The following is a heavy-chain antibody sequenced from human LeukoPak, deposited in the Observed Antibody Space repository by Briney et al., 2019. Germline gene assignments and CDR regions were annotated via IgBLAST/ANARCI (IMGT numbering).Heavy chain of an antibody. CDR2: IRYDGSNK. V-gene: IGHV3-30*02. Sequence: PGGSLRLSCAASGFTFSSYGMHWVRQAPGKGLEWVAFIRYDGSNKYYADSVKGRFTISRDNSKNTLYLQMNSLRAEDTAVYYCVRDGTSLAERGYTYWGQGTLVTVSS. CDR1: GFTFSSYG. D-gene: IGHD5-18*01. J-gene: IGHJ4*02. CDR3: VRDGTSLAERGYTY.